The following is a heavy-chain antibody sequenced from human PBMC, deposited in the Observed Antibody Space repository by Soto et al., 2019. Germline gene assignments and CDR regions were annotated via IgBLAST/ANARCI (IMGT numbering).Heavy chain of an antibody. CDR1: GGTFSSYA. Sequence: GASVKVSCKASGGTFSSYAISWVRQAPGQGLEWMGGIIPIFGTANYAQKFQGRVTITADESTSTAYMELSSLRSEDTAVYYCARDQGWNSGYDWFVRVGGMDVWGQGTTVTVSS. V-gene: IGHV1-69*13. D-gene: IGHD5-12*01. J-gene: IGHJ6*02. CDR3: ARDQGWNSGYDWFVRVGGMDV. CDR2: IIPIFGTA.